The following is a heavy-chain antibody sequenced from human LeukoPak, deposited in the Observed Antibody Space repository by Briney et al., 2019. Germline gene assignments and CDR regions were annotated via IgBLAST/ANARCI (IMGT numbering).Heavy chain of an antibody. CDR3: AKRYYYDSSGYNY. J-gene: IGHJ4*02. D-gene: IGHD3-22*01. V-gene: IGHV3-23*01. CDR1: GFTFDDYA. CDR2: ISGSGGST. Sequence: GSLRLSCAASGFTFDDYAMHWVRQAPGKGLEWVSAISGSGGSTYYADSVRGRFTISRDNSKNTLYLQMNSLRAEDTAVYYCAKRYYYDSSGYNYWGQGTLVTVSS.